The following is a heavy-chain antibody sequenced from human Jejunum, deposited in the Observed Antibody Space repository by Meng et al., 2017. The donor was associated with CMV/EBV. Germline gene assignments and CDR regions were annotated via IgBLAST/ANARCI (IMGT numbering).Heavy chain of an antibody. Sequence: FIFDNYAMHCVRQAPGKGLEWVSGIGWNSGSIIYADSVKGRFTISRDNAKNSLYLQMHSLSPEDTALYYCTKDTGVVPEAVHTFDIWGHGTMVTVSS. D-gene: IGHD2-2*01. V-gene: IGHV3-9*01. J-gene: IGHJ3*02. CDR1: FIFDNYA. CDR2: IGWNSGSI. CDR3: TKDTGVVPEAVHTFDI.